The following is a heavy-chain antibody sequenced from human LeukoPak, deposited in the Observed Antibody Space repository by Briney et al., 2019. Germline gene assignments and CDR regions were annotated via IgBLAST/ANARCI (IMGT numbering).Heavy chain of an antibody. CDR1: GYTFTSYG. V-gene: IGHV1-18*01. J-gene: IGHJ4*02. CDR3: ARDGPGIAARPGVDY. D-gene: IGHD6-6*01. Sequence: ASVRVSCKASGYTFTSYGISWVRQAPGQGLEWMGWISAYNGNTNYAQKLQGRVTMTTDTSTSTAYMELRSLRSDDAAVYYCARDGPGIAARPGVDYWGQGTLVTVSS. CDR2: ISAYNGNT.